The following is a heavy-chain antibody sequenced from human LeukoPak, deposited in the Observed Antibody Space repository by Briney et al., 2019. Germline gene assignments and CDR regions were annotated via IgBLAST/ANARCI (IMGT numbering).Heavy chain of an antibody. D-gene: IGHD3-22*01. CDR2: IIPAFGTA. J-gene: IGHJ6*03. Sequence: SVKVSCKGSGGTFGSYSISWVRQAPGQGLEWMGGIIPAFGTAHYAQKFQGRVTFTTDESTTTAYMELRSLRSEDTAVYYCASEGNYDSSGYSRYNYYYMDVWGKGTAVTVSS. V-gene: IGHV1-69*05. CDR1: GGTFGSYS. CDR3: ASEGNYDSSGYSRYNYYYMDV.